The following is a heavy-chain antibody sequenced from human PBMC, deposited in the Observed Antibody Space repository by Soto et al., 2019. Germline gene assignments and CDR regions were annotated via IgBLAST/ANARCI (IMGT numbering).Heavy chain of an antibody. Sequence: SETLSLTCTVSGGSISIYYWSWIWQPPGKGLEFIGYIYYSGSTNYNPSLKSRVTISVDTSNNQFSLKLSSVTAADTAVYYCAREPTITIFGVVTTPYGMDVWGQGTTVTVSS. CDR3: AREPTITIFGVVTTPYGMDV. J-gene: IGHJ6*02. V-gene: IGHV4-59*01. D-gene: IGHD3-3*01. CDR2: IYYSGST. CDR1: GGSISIYY.